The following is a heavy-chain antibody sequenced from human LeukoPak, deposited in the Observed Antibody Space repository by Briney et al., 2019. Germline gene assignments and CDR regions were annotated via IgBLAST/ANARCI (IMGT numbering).Heavy chain of an antibody. D-gene: IGHD3-22*01. J-gene: IGHJ4*02. V-gene: IGHV3-23*03. CDR3: AGYDSSGYYYN. CDR2: IYSGGST. Sequence: GGSLRLSCAASGFTFSSSAMSWVRQVPGKGLEWVSVIYSGGSTYYADSVKGRFTISRDNSKNTLYLQMNSLRAEDTAVYYCAGYDSSGYYYNWGQGTLVTVSS. CDR1: GFTFSSSA.